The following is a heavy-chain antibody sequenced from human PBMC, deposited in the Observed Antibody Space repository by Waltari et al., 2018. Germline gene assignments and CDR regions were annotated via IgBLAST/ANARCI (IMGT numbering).Heavy chain of an antibody. D-gene: IGHD2-2*01. V-gene: IGHV1-24*01. CDR3: ATARQKDIVVVPATHYGMDV. CDR2: FDRGDGET. Sequence: QVQLVPSGAEVKTPGASVKVSCKASGSTLTELSIHWVRQAPGNGLEWRGGFDRGDGETIYAQKYQGRVTMSEDTTTDTAYMELSSLRTEDTAVYYCATARQKDIVVVPATHYGMDVWGQGTTVTVSS. CDR1: GSTLTELS. J-gene: IGHJ6*02.